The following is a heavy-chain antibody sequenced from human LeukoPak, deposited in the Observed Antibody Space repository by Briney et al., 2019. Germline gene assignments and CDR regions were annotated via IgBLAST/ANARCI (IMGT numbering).Heavy chain of an antibody. CDR1: GGSISSSSYY. V-gene: IGHV4-39*01. D-gene: IGHD5-18*01. Sequence: PSETLSLTCTVSGGSISSSSYYWGWIRQPPGKGLEWIGSIYYSGSTYYNPSLKSRVTISVDTSKNQFSLKLSSVTAADTAVYYCAGRNTAMPRGYFDYWGQGTLVTVSS. J-gene: IGHJ4*02. CDR3: AGRNTAMPRGYFDY. CDR2: IYYSGST.